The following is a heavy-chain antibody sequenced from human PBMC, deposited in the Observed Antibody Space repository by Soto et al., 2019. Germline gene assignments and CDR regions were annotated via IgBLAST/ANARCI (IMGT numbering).Heavy chain of an antibody. V-gene: IGHV1-8*01. J-gene: IGHJ6*04. CDR1: GFANTSNY. Sequence: TSSEPSSKAPGFANTSNYINWVRQATGQGLEWMGWMNPNSGNTGYAQKFQGRVTMTRNTSISTAYMELSSLRSEHTAVYYCASLRVTDVWGKGTTVTVSS. CDR2: MNPNSGNT. CDR3: ASLRVTDV.